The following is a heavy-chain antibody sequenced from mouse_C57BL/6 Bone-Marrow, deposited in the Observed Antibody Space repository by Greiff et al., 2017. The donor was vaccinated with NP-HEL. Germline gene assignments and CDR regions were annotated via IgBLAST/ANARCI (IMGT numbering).Heavy chain of an antibody. CDR3: ARHRWLGYYAMDY. V-gene: IGHV5-6*01. Sequence: EVMLVESGGDLVKPGGSLKLSCAASGFTFSSYGMSWVRQTPDKRLEWVATISSGGSYHYYPDSVKGRFTISRDNDKNTLYLQMSSLKSEDTAMYYCARHRWLGYYAMDYWGQGTSVTVAS. CDR1: GFTFSSYG. J-gene: IGHJ4*01. D-gene: IGHD2-3*01. CDR2: ISSGGSYH.